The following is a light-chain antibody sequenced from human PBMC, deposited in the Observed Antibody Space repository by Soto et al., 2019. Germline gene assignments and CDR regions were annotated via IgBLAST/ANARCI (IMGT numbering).Light chain of an antibody. V-gene: IGLV1-40*01. CDR3: QSYDKNLRGWV. J-gene: IGLJ3*02. Sequence: QLVLTQPPSVSGAPGQGVTMSCTGSSSNIGAGYDVHWYQQLPGTAPKLLIYGNNNRPSGVPDRVSGSKSDTSASLAITGLQAEDEADYYCQSYDKNLRGWVFGGGTKLTVL. CDR2: GNN. CDR1: SSNIGAGYD.